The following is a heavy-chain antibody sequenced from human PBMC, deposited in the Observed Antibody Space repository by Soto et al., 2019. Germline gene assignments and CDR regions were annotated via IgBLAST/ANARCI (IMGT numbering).Heavy chain of an antibody. CDR3: ARDGLGTTSRYFDS. Sequence: QVQLVQSGAEVKKPGSSEKVSCKASGGTFTSYSITWVRQAPGQGLEWMGRIITVLGIVNYAQKFKGRVTITADNSTTTAYMELSSLRSEDTAVYYCARDGLGTTSRYFDSWGQGTLVTVSS. V-gene: IGHV1-69*04. D-gene: IGHD1-26*01. CDR1: GGTFTSYS. J-gene: IGHJ4*02. CDR2: IITVLGIV.